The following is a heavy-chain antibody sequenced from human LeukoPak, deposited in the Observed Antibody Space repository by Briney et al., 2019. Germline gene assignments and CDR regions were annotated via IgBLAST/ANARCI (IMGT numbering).Heavy chain of an antibody. CDR2: IHYSGRA. J-gene: IGHJ6*02. D-gene: IGHD3-16*01. CDR3: VRFGVNYDMDV. Sequence: SETLSLTCSVSGGSISGYYWTWVRQPPGKGLEWIGQIHYSGRADYNPSLKSRITMSVDTSRNQISLKLSSVNAADTAIYYCVRFGVNYDMDVWGQGTTVTVFS. V-gene: IGHV4-59*01. CDR1: GGSISGYY.